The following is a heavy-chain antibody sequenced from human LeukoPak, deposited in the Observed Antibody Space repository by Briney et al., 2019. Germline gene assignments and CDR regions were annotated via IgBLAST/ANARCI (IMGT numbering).Heavy chain of an antibody. J-gene: IGHJ4*02. V-gene: IGHV5-51*01. CDR1: GYSFTSYW. Sequence: GESLKISCKGSGYSFTSYWIGWVRQMPGKGLEWMGIIYPGDSDTRYSPSFQGQVTISADKSISTAYLQWSSLKASDTAMYYCAGVTIRNVLAAVFDYWGQGTLVTVSS. D-gene: IGHD2-2*01. CDR3: AGVTIRNVLAAVFDY. CDR2: IYPGDSDT.